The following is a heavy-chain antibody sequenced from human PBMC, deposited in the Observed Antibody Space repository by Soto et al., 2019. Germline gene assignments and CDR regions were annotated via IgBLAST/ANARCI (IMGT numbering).Heavy chain of an antibody. CDR3: ARRTNYYDSSGYYYAFDY. CDR2: IYYSGST. V-gene: IGHV4-31*02. D-gene: IGHD3-22*01. CDR1: GGSISSGGYY. Sequence: SETLSLTCTVSGGSISSGGYYWSWIRQHPGKGLEWIGYIYYSGSTYYNPSLKSRVTISVDTSKNQFSLKLSSVTAADTAVYYCARRTNYYDSSGYYYAFDYWGQGTLVTVS. J-gene: IGHJ4*02.